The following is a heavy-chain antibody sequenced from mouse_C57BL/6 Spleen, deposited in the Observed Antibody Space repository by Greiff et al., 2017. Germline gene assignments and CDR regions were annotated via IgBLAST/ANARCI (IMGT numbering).Heavy chain of an antibody. CDR2: ISSGSSTI. J-gene: IGHJ2*01. D-gene: IGHD2-1*01. Sequence: DVQLQESGGGLVKPGGSLKLSCAASGFTFSDYGMHWVRQAPEKGLEWVAYISSGSSTIYYADTVKGRFTISRDNAKNTLFLQMTSLRSEDTAMYYCARALYGNYFDYWGQGTTLTVSS. V-gene: IGHV5-17*01. CDR1: GFTFSDYG. CDR3: ARALYGNYFDY.